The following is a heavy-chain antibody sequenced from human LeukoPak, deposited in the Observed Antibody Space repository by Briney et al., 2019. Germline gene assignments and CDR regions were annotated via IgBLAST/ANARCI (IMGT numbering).Heavy chain of an antibody. D-gene: IGHD7-27*01. CDR2: MSPNSGNT. V-gene: IGHV1-8*01. CDR3: ARNWGEFDP. CDR1: GYTFTNYD. Sequence: ASVKVSCKASGYTFTNYDINWVRQATGQGLEWMGWMSPNSGNTGYAQKFQGRVTMTRNTSINTAYMELSSLTSEDTGVYYCARNWGEFDPWGQGTLVTVSS. J-gene: IGHJ5*02.